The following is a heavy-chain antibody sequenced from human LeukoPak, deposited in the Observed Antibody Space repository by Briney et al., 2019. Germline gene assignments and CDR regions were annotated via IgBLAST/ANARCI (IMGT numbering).Heavy chain of an antibody. CDR2: ISSSGTYI. V-gene: IGHV3-21*04. J-gene: IGHJ4*02. Sequence: SGGSLRLSCAASGFSFSSYSMDWVRQAPGKGLEWVSSISSSGTYIYYAESMRGRFTISRDNAKNSLYLQMNSLRAEDTALYHCARDGRGGSSSPAGTETNYGYWGQGTLVTVSS. D-gene: IGHD6-6*01. CDR1: GFSFSSYS. CDR3: ARDGRGGSSSPAGTETNYGY.